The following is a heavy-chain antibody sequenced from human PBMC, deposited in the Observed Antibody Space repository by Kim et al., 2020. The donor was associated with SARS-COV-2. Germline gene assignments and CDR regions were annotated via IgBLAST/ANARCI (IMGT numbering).Heavy chain of an antibody. CDR2: INHSGST. J-gene: IGHJ6*02. Sequence: SETLSLTCAVYGGSFSGYYWSWIRQPPGKGLEWIGEINHSGSTNYNPSLKSRVTISVDTSKNQFSLKLSSVTAADTAVYYCARGSPGTTFYHYYYGMDVWGQGTTVTVSS. CDR3: ARGSPGTTFYHYYYGMDV. CDR1: GGSFSGYY. V-gene: IGHV4-34*01. D-gene: IGHD4-17*01.